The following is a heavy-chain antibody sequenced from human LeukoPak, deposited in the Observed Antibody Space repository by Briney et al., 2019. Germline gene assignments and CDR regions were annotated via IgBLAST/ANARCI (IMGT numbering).Heavy chain of an antibody. V-gene: IGHV3-11*01. CDR1: GFTFSDYY. D-gene: IGHD6-6*01. Sequence: PGGSLRLSCAASGFTFSDYYMTWLRQAPGKGLEWLSYISNSGTTVFYADSVKGRFTISRDNAKNSLYLQINSLRAEDTAVYYCARSSYSSSSSVWGQGTMVTVSS. CDR3: ARSSYSSSSSV. J-gene: IGHJ3*01. CDR2: ISNSGTTV.